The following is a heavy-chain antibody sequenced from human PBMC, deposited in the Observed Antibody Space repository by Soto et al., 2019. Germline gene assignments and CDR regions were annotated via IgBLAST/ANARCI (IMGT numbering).Heavy chain of an antibody. Sequence: SETMSLTCTVSGGTISSYYLSWIRKNTGKGLEWIGYIYYSGSTNYNPSLKSRVTISVDTSKNQFSLKLSSVTAADTAVYYCARHIVVVVAASGFDPWGQGTLVTVSS. CDR1: GGTISSYY. V-gene: IGHV4-59*08. D-gene: IGHD2-15*01. CDR3: ARHIVVVVAASGFDP. J-gene: IGHJ5*02. CDR2: IYYSGST.